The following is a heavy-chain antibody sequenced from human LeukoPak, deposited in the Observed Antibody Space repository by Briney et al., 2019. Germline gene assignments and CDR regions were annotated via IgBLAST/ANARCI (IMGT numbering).Heavy chain of an antibody. D-gene: IGHD6-19*01. CDR2: ISSSGSTI. J-gene: IGHJ4*02. V-gene: IGHV3-48*03. CDR3: AREEAVAGLDY. CDR1: GFTVSSNY. Sequence: PGGSLRLSCAASGFTVSSNYMNWVRQAPGKGLEWVSYISSSGSTIYYADSVKGRFTISRDNAKNSLYLQMNSLRAEDTAVYYCAREEAVAGLDYWGQGTLVTVSS.